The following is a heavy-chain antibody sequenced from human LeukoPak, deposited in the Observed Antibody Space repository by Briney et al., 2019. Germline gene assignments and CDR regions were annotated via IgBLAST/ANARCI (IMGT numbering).Heavy chain of an antibody. CDR2: MNPNSGNT. J-gene: IGHJ5*02. V-gene: IGHV1-8*01. CDR1: GYTFTSYD. D-gene: IGHD1-7*01. Sequence: ASVNVSCKASGYTFTSYDINWVRQATGQGLEWMGWMNPNSGNTGYAQKFQGRVTMTRNTSVSTAYMELSSLRSEDTAVYYCARYRSNYADYWFDPWGQGTLVTVSS. CDR3: ARYRSNYADYWFDP.